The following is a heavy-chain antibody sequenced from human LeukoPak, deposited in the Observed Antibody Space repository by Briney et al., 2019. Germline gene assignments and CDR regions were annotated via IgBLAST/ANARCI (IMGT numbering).Heavy chain of an antibody. J-gene: IGHJ4*02. CDR2: IYYSGST. CDR3: ARSEWGWLQFPLGY. V-gene: IGHV4-30-4*01. D-gene: IGHD5-24*01. Sequence: TSETLSLTCTVSGGSISSGDYYWSWIRQPPGKGLEWIGYIYYSGSTYYNPSLKSRVTISVDTSKNQFSLKLSSVTAADTAVYYCARSEWGWLQFPLGYWGQGTLVTVSS. CDR1: GGSISSGDYY.